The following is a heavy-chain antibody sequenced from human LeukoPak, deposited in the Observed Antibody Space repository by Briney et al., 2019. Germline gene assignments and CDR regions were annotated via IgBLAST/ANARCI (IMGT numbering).Heavy chain of an antibody. CDR1: GYTFSTSW. D-gene: IGHD6-19*01. J-gene: IGHJ5*02. CDR2: IYPGDSDT. Sequence: GESLKISCKGSGYTFSTSWSAWVRQMPGKGLGWRGIIYPGDSDTRYSPSFQGQVTISVDKSISTAYLQWSSLKASDTAMYYCARRQGGPGWLGRGWFDPWGQGTLVTVSS. CDR3: ARRQGGPGWLGRGWFDP. V-gene: IGHV5-51*01.